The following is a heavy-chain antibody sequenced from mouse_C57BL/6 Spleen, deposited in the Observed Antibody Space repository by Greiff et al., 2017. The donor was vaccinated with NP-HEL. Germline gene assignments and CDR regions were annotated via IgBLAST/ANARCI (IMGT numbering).Heavy chain of an antibody. Sequence: QVQLQQSGAELVKPGASVKISCKASGYAFSSYWMNWVKQRPGKGLEWIGQIYPGDGDTNYNGKFKGKATLTADKSSSTAYMQLSSLTSEDSAVYFCARSGYGYDYYAMDYWGQGTSVTVSS. J-gene: IGHJ4*01. CDR2: IYPGDGDT. V-gene: IGHV1-80*01. CDR1: GYAFSSYW. CDR3: ARSGYGYDYYAMDY. D-gene: IGHD2-2*01.